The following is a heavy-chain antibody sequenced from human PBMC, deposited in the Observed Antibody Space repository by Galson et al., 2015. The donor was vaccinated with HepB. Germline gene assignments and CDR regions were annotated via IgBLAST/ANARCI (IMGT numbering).Heavy chain of an antibody. CDR2: ISSSSSYI. CDR1: GFTFSSYS. Sequence: SLRLSCAASGFTFSSYSMNWVRQAPGEGLEWVSSISSSSSYIYYADSVKGRFTISRDNAKNSLYLQMNSLRAEDTAVYYCARDSRIQLIDYWGQGTLVTVSS. J-gene: IGHJ4*02. V-gene: IGHV3-21*01. CDR3: ARDSRIQLIDY. D-gene: IGHD5-18*01.